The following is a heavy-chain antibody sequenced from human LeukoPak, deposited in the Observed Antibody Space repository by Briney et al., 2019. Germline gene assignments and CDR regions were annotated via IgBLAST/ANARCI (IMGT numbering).Heavy chain of an antibody. Sequence: QPGGSLRLSCAASGFTFSSYWMHWVRQAPGKGLVWVSRINSDGSTTSYADSVKGRFTISRDNAKNTVFLQMNSLRAEDTAEYYCARGHYYDSSGYYGGFDPWGQGTLVTVSS. D-gene: IGHD3-22*01. CDR3: ARGHYYDSSGYYGGFDP. V-gene: IGHV3-74*01. CDR1: GFTFSSYW. J-gene: IGHJ5*02. CDR2: INSDGSTT.